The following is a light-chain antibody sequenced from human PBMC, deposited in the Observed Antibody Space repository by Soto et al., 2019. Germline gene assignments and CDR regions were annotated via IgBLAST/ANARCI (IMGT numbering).Light chain of an antibody. V-gene: IGLV2-18*02. Sequence: QSALTQPPSVSGSPGQSVTISCAGTSSDVGSYNRVSWYQQPPGTAPKLMIYEVINRPSGVPDRFSGSKSGNTASLTISGLQAEDEADYSCSSYTSSSTDVLFGGGTKLTVL. CDR3: SSYTSSSTDVL. J-gene: IGLJ2*01. CDR1: SSDVGSYNR. CDR2: EVI.